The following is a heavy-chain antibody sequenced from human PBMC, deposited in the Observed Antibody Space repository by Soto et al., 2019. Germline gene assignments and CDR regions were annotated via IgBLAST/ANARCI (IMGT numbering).Heavy chain of an antibody. CDR1: GGSISSYY. D-gene: IGHD3-10*01. CDR2: IYYSGST. V-gene: IGHV4-59*01. J-gene: IGHJ4*02. Sequence: SETLSLTCTVSGGSISSYYWSWIRQPPGKGLEWIGYIYYSGSTNYNPSLKSRVTISVDASKNQFSLKLSSVTAADTAVYYCARERREGSSFDYWGQGTLVTVSS. CDR3: ARERREGSSFDY.